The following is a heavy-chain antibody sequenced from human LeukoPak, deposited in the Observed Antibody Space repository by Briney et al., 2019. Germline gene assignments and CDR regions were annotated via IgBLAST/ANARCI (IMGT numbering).Heavy chain of an antibody. CDR1: GGSISSYY. V-gene: IGHV4-59*01. J-gene: IGHJ4*02. Sequence: SETLSLTCTVSGGSISSYYWSWIQQPPGKGLEWIGYIYYSGSTNYNPSLKSRVTISVDTSKNQFSLKLSSVTAADTAVYYCARGGGYDLSYDYWGQGTLVTVSS. CDR2: IYYSGST. D-gene: IGHD5-12*01. CDR3: ARGGGYDLSYDY.